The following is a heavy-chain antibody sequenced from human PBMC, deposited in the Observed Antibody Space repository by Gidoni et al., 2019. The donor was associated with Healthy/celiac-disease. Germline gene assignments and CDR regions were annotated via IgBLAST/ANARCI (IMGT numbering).Heavy chain of an antibody. Sequence: QVQLQESGPGLVKPSETLSLTCTVSGGSISSYYWSWIRQPAGKVLEWIGCIYTSGNTNYNPSLKSRVTMSVDTSKNQFSLKLSSVTDADTAVYYGAREPSYSSSWPVFDYWGQGTLVTVSS. D-gene: IGHD6-13*01. CDR2: IYTSGNT. J-gene: IGHJ4*02. V-gene: IGHV4-4*07. CDR1: GGSISSYY. CDR3: AREPSYSSSWPVFDY.